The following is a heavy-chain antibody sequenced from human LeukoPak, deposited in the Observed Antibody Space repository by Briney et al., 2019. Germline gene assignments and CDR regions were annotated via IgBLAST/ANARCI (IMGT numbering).Heavy chain of an antibody. D-gene: IGHD2-15*01. CDR2: IIPLFGTP. V-gene: IGHV1-69*06. CDR1: GGTFSSYT. J-gene: IGHJ6*04. Sequence: ASVKVSCKASGGTFSSYTISWVRQAPGQGLEWMGGIIPLFGTPDYAQKFQDRLTITADKSTSTAYMERSSLRSEDTAVYYCASATLRCSGGSCYEMDVWGKGTTVTVSS. CDR3: ASATLRCSGGSCYEMDV.